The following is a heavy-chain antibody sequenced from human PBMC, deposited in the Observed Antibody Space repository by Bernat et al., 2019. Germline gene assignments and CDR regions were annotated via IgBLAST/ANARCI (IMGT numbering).Heavy chain of an antibody. CDR1: GFTFSSYA. CDR3: ARDASVVVTYAFDI. D-gene: IGHD3-22*01. CDR2: ISYDGSNK. Sequence: QVQLVESGGGVVQPGRSLRLSCAASGFTFSSYAMHWVRQAPGKGLEWVAVISYDGSNKYYADSVKGRFTISRDNSKNTLYLQMNSLRAEDTAVYYCARDASVVVTYAFDIWGQGTMVTVSS. V-gene: IGHV3-30-3*01. J-gene: IGHJ3*02.